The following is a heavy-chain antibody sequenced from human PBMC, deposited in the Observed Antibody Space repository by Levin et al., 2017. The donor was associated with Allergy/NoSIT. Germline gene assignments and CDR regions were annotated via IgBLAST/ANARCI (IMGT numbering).Heavy chain of an antibody. CDR2: ISHSGST. CDR3: AKPSGGYGGWFDP. D-gene: IGHD4-23*01. V-gene: IGHV4-34*01. J-gene: IGHJ5*02. Sequence: SETLSLTCAVYGGSISDYFWSWIRQPPGKGLEWIGEISHSGSTNYNPSLKSRVTTSVDESKNQFSLKLTSVTAADTAVYYCAKPSGGYGGWFDPWGQGTLVTVSS. CDR1: GGSISDYF.